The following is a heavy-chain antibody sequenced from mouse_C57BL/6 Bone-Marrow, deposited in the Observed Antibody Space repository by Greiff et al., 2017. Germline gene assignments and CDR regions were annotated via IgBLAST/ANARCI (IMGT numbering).Heavy chain of an antibody. CDR2: INPYNGDT. V-gene: IGHV1-20*01. CDR1: GYSFTGYF. CDR3: ARGGLGLAMDY. D-gene: IGHD4-1*01. J-gene: IGHJ4*01. Sequence: EVQGVESGPELVKPGDSVKISCKASGYSFTGYFMNWVMQSHGKSLEWIGRINPYNGDTFYNQKFKGKATLTVDKSSSTAHMELRSLTSEDSAVYYCARGGLGLAMDYWGQGTSVTVSS.